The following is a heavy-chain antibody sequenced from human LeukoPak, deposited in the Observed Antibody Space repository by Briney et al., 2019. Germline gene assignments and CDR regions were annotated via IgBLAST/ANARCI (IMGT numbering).Heavy chain of an antibody. Sequence: GGSLRLSCTASGFTFGDYAMSWVRQAPGKGLEWVGFIRSKAYGGTTEYAASVKGRFTISRDDSKSIAYLQMSSLKTEDTAVYYCTRSDYDILTGDNWFDPWGQGTLVTVSS. J-gene: IGHJ5*02. CDR1: GFTFGDYA. CDR3: TRSDYDILTGDNWFDP. V-gene: IGHV3-49*04. CDR2: IRSKAYGGTT. D-gene: IGHD3-9*01.